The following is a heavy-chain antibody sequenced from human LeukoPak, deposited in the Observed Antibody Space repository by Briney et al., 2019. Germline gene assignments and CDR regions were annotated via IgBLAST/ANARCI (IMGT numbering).Heavy chain of an antibody. CDR1: GGSISSYY. V-gene: IGHV4-59*01. CDR3: AGRTITMVRGVIITGGAGFDP. D-gene: IGHD3-10*01. Sequence: SETLSLTCTVSGGSISSYYWSWIRQPPGKGLEWIGYIYYSGSTNYNPPLKSRVTISVDTSKNQFSLKLSSVTAADTAVYYCAGRTITMVRGVIITGGAGFDPWGQGTLVTVSS. J-gene: IGHJ5*02. CDR2: IYYSGST.